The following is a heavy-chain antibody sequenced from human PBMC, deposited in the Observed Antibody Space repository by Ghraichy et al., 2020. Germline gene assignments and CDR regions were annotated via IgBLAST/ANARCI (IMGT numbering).Heavy chain of an antibody. CDR2: TYYRSKWYN. V-gene: IGHV6-1*01. J-gene: IGHJ6*02. CDR1: GDSVSSNSAA. D-gene: IGHD4-23*01. Sequence: SQTLSLTCAISGDSVSSNSAAWNWIRQSPSRGLEWLGRTYYRSKWYNDYAVSVKSRISINPDTSKNQFSLQLSSVTPEDTAVYYCARDHNSPQTTVVTPGSYYYGMDVWGQGTTVTVSS. CDR3: ARDHNSPQTTVVTPGSYYYGMDV.